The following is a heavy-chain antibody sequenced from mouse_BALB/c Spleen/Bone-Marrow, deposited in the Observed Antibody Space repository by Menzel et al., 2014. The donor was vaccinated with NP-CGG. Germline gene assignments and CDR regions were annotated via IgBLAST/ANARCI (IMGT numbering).Heavy chain of an antibody. Sequence: LQESGAELVRPGSSVKISCKASGYAFSSYWMNWVQQRPGQGLEWIGQIYPGDGDIYYNGKFKGKATLTADKSSGTAYMQFSNLTSEDSEVYFCARGDFDFEAWFTYWGQGTLVTVSA. CDR1: GYAFSSYW. J-gene: IGHJ3*01. V-gene: IGHV1-80*01. CDR2: IYPGDGDI. CDR3: ARGDFDFEAWFTY. D-gene: IGHD2-4*01.